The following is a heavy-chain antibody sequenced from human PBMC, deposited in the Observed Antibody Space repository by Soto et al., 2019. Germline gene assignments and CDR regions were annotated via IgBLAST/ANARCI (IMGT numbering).Heavy chain of an antibody. J-gene: IGHJ3*02. V-gene: IGHV4-61*08. D-gene: IGHD3-10*01. Sequence: LETPFLRHTVFWRSVGNGGYCWGMIRQPPGKGLEWMGYIYYSGSTNYNPSFKSRVTISVDTSKNQFSLKLSSVTAADTAVYYGARDYGDAFDIWGQGTMVTVSS. CDR3: ARDYGDAFDI. CDR1: WRSVGNGGYC. CDR2: IYYSGST.